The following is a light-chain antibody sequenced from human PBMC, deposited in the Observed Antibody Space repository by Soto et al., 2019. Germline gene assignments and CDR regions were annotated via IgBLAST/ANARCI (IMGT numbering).Light chain of an antibody. CDR3: QQSYSTPLT. Sequence: DIQMTQSPSSLSASVGDRVTITCRASQSISSYLNWYQQNPGKAPKLLIYAASCLQSGVPSRFSGSGSGTDFTLTISSLQPEDFATYYCQQSYSTPLTFGQVTKVEIK. J-gene: IGKJ1*01. CDR1: QSISSY. CDR2: AAS. V-gene: IGKV1-39*01.